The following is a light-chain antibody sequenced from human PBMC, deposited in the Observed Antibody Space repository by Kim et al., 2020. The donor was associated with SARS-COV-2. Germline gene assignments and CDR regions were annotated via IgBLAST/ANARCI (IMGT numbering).Light chain of an antibody. Sequence: QSVLTQPPSASGTPGQRVTISCSGSSSNIRSNTVNWYQQLPGTAPKLLIYSDNQRPSGVPDRFSGSRSGTSASLAISGLQSEDEADYYCASWDDSLNGPVFGGRTQLTVL. CDR1: SSNIRSNT. CDR3: ASWDDSLNGPV. CDR2: SDN. J-gene: IGLJ7*01. V-gene: IGLV1-44*01.